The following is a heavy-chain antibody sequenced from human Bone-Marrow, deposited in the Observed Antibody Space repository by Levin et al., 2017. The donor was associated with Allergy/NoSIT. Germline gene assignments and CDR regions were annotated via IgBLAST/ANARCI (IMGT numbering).Heavy chain of an antibody. CDR3: AKGLEDDYGDYALDY. Sequence: AGGSLRLSCAASGFTFSSYGMHWVRQAPGKGLEWVAVISYDGSNKYYADSVKGRFTISRDNSKNTLYLQMNSLRAEDTAVYYCAKGLEDDYGDYALDYWGQGTLVTVSS. V-gene: IGHV3-30*18. J-gene: IGHJ4*02. D-gene: IGHD4-17*01. CDR2: ISYDGSNK. CDR1: GFTFSSYG.